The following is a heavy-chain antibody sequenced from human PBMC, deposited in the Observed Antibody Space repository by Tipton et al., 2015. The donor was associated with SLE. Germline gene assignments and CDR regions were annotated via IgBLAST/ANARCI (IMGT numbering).Heavy chain of an antibody. D-gene: IGHD3-16*02. Sequence: TLSLTCAVYGGSFSGYYWSWIRQTPGKGLEWIGEINHSGYTNFNPSLKSRVTISVDTSKKQFSLKVSSVTAADTAVYYCARSSSIRLGELSSPFDYWGQGTLVTVSS. CDR1: GGSFSGYY. CDR3: ARSSSIRLGELSSPFDY. V-gene: IGHV4-34*01. CDR2: INHSGYT. J-gene: IGHJ4*02.